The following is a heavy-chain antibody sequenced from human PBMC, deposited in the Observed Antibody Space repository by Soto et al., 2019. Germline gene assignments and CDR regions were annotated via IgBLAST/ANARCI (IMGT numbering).Heavy chain of an antibody. J-gene: IGHJ6*02. D-gene: IGHD5-12*01. CDR2: ISGSGGST. V-gene: IGHV3-23*01. Sequence: EVQLLESGGGLVQPGGSLRLACAASGFTFSSYAMSWVRQAPGKGLEWVSEISGSGGSTYYADSVKGRFTISRDNAKRSLYLQMNSLRAEDTAVYYCARDALWDGYKRLDHGMDVWGQGTTVTVSS. CDR3: ARDALWDGYKRLDHGMDV. CDR1: GFTFSSYA.